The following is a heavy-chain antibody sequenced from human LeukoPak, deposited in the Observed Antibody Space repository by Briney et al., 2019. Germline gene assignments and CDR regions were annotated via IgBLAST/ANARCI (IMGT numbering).Heavy chain of an antibody. Sequence: SETLSLTCTVSGGSISSSSYYWGWIRQPPGKGLEWIGSIYYSGSTYYNPSLKSRVTISVDTSKNQFSLKLSSVTAADTAVYYCARAWYYYDSSAYYGDYWGQGTLVTVSS. CDR2: IYYSGST. CDR1: GGSISSSSYY. CDR3: ARAWYYYDSSAYYGDY. V-gene: IGHV4-39*01. D-gene: IGHD3-22*01. J-gene: IGHJ4*02.